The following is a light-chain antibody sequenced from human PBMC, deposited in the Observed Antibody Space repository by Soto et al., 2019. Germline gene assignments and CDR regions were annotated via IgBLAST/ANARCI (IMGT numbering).Light chain of an antibody. CDR1: QYISSW. CDR2: DTS. J-gene: IGKJ1*01. CDR3: QQYNSYS. V-gene: IGKV1-5*01. Sequence: DIQMTQSPSTLSASVGDRVTITCRASQYISSWLAWYQQKPGKAPKVLIYDTSNLETGVPSRFSGSGSGTEFTLTISSLQPDDFATYYCQQYNSYSFGQGTKVDIK.